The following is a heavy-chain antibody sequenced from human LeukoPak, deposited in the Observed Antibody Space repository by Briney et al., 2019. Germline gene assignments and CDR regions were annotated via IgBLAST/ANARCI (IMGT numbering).Heavy chain of an antibody. J-gene: IGHJ4*02. D-gene: IGHD3-22*01. CDR3: ARDPSITMIVGYFDY. CDR1: GGTFSSYA. CDR2: IIPILGIA. V-gene: IGHV1-69*04. Sequence: GASVKVSCKASGGTFSSYAISWVRQAPGQGLEWMGRIIPILGIANYAQKFQGRVTITADKSTSTAYMELSSLRSEDTAVYYCARDPSITMIVGYFDYWGQGTLVTVSS.